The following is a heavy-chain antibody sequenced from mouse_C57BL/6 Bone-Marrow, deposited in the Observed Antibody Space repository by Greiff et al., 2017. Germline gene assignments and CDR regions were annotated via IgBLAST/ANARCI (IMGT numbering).Heavy chain of an antibody. D-gene: IGHD4-1*01. CDR1: GYTFTNYW. Sequence: QVQLQQSGAELVRPGTSVKMSCKASGYTFTNYWIGWAKQRPGHGLEWIGDIYPGGGYTNYNEKFKGKATLTADKSSSTAYMQISSLTSEDSAIYYYGVETGTSWFAYWGQGTLVTVSA. V-gene: IGHV1-63*01. CDR3: GVETGTSWFAY. CDR2: IYPGGGYT. J-gene: IGHJ3*01.